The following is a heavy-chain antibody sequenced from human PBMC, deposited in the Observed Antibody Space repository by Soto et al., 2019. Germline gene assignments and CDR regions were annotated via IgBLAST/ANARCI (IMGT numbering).Heavy chain of an antibody. Sequence: QVQLVQSGAEVQKPGSSVKVSCKASGGTFSSYSIKWVRQAPGQGLEWMGGIIPIFGTANYAQKFQGSVTLTADESTSTAHLELSSLRNEDTAVYYCSRPFQSWPGGWYFDLWGRGTLVTVSS. CDR2: IIPIFGTA. CDR1: GGTFSSYS. D-gene: IGHD3-16*01. CDR3: SRPFQSWPGGWYFDL. V-gene: IGHV1-69*01. J-gene: IGHJ2*01.